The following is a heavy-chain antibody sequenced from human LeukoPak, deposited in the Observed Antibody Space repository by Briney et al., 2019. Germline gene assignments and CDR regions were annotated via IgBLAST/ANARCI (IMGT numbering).Heavy chain of an antibody. V-gene: IGHV1-18*01. CDR3: ARDLLVVVVVAATQVYYGMDV. Sequence: ASVKVSCKASGYTFTSYGISWVRQAPGQGLEWMGWISAYNGNTNYAQKLQGRVTMTTDTSTSTAYMELRSLRSDDTAVYYCARDLLVVVVVAATQVYYGMDVWGQGTTVTVSS. J-gene: IGHJ6*02. CDR1: GYTFTSYG. CDR2: ISAYNGNT. D-gene: IGHD2-15*01.